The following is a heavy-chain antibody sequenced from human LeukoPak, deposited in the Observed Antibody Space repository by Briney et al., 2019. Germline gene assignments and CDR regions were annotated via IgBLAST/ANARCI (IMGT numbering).Heavy chain of an antibody. Sequence: ASVKVSSTASGYTFTSYGISWVRQAPGQGLEWMGWISAYNSNTNYAQKLQGRVTMTTDTSTSTAYMELRSLRSDDTAVYYCARDRGGDYYDSSGYRDWGQGTLVTVSS. CDR2: ISAYNSNT. CDR3: ARDRGGDYYDSSGYRD. J-gene: IGHJ4*02. CDR1: GYTFTSYG. V-gene: IGHV1-18*01. D-gene: IGHD3-22*01.